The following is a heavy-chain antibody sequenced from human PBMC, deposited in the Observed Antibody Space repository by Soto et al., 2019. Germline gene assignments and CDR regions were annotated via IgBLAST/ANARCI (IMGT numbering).Heavy chain of an antibody. J-gene: IGHJ6*02. D-gene: IGHD6-19*01. CDR1: GYNFASYG. CDR2: VSGYNGHT. CDR3: ARDSSKPWPRWFYGMDV. Sequence: QGQLVQSGAEVKSPGASVKISCKASGYNFASYGITWLRQAPGRGPEWMGWVSGYNGHTQYEQNVQDRVTMTIDATTTTAYMELRSLRSDDTAVYYCARDSSKPWPRWFYGMDVWGQGTTVSV. V-gene: IGHV1-18*01.